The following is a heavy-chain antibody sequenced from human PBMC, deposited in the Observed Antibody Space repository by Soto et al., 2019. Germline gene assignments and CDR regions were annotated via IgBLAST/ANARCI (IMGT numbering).Heavy chain of an antibody. CDR1: GGSIRSEGHY. J-gene: IGHJ4*02. Sequence: QLQLQESGPGLVKPSQTLSLTCTVSGGSIRSEGHYLTWIRQLPGQALEWICYINYSGRTYSSPSLQSRLTISVDTSQNQFSLRLTSVTAADTAVYYCVVGLEDVVGGQLDYWGQGALLTVSS. CDR2: INYSGRT. CDR3: VVGLEDVVGGQLDY. V-gene: IGHV4-31*03. D-gene: IGHD2-15*01.